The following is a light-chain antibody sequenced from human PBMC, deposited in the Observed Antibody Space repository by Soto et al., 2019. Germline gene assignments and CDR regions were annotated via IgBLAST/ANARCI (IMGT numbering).Light chain of an antibody. J-gene: IGKJ1*01. CDR3: QQYGSSPWT. CDR2: DAS. Sequence: EIVLTQSPATLSLSPGERATLSCRASQSVSSYLAWYQQKPGQAPRLLIYDASNRATSIPARFSGSGSGTDFTLTISSLEPEDFAVYYCQQYGSSPWTFGQGTKVDIK. CDR1: QSVSSY. V-gene: IGKV3-11*01.